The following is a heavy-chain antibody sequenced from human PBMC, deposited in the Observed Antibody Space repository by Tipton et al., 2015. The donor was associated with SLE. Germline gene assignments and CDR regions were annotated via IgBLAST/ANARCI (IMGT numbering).Heavy chain of an antibody. CDR2: INPNSGGT. V-gene: IGHV1-2*06. D-gene: IGHD6-13*01. CDR1: GYTFTGYY. CDR3: ARLCCIAAGGTGYYQH. J-gene: IGHJ1*01. Sequence: QLVQSGAEVKKPGASVKVSCKASGYTFTGYYLHWVRQAPGQGLEWMGRINPNSGGTNYAQKFQGRVTMTRDTSISTAYMELSRLRSDDTAVYYCARLCCIAAGGTGYYQHWGQGTLVTVSS.